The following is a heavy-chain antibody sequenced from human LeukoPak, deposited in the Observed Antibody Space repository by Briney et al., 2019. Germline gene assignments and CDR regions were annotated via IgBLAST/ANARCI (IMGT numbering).Heavy chain of an antibody. J-gene: IGHJ5*02. CDR2: IYYSGST. V-gene: IGHV4-59*08. CDR3: ARRRDGYNRAFDP. CDR1: GGSISSYY. Sequence: SETLSLTCTVSGGSISSYYWGWIRQPPGKGLEWIGYIYYSGSTNYNPSLKSRVTISVDTSKNQFSLKLSSVTAADTAVYYCARRRDGYNRAFDPWGQGTLVTVSS. D-gene: IGHD5-24*01.